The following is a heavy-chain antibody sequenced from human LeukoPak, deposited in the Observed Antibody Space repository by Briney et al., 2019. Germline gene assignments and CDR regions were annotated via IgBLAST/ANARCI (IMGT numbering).Heavy chain of an antibody. D-gene: IGHD3-10*01. CDR3: ARLNYYGSGTYLGLDY. J-gene: IGHJ4*02. V-gene: IGHV4-59*02. Sequence: PSETLSLTCTVSGGSVSSYYWSWIRQPPGKGLEWIGHIYYSGNINYNPSLKSRVTISVDTSKNQFSLKLTSVIAADTAVYYCARLNYYGSGTYLGLDYWGQGTLVTVSS. CDR1: GGSVSSYY. CDR2: IYYSGNI.